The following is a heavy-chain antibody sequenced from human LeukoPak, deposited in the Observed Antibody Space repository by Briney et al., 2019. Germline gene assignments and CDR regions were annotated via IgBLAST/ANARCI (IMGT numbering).Heavy chain of an antibody. CDR3: ASTSGWYSYYGMDV. D-gene: IGHD6-19*01. Sequence: PSETLSLTCAVYGGSFSGYYWSWIRQPPGKGLEWIEEINHSGSTNYNPSLKSRVTISVDTSKNQFSLKLSSVTAADTAVYYCASTSGWYSYYGMDVWGQGTTVTVSS. CDR1: GGSFSGYY. J-gene: IGHJ6*02. V-gene: IGHV4-34*01. CDR2: INHSGST.